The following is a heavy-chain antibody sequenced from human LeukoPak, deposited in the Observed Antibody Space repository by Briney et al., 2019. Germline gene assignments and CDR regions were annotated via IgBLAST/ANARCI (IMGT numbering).Heavy chain of an antibody. CDR3: AGSVVRGVIDY. CDR2: LFTSGNT. CDR1: GGSISSDSYS. D-gene: IGHD3-10*01. J-gene: IGHJ4*02. V-gene: IGHV4-61*02. Sequence: PSQTLSLTCTVSGGSISSDSYSWSWIRQPAGKELEFIGRLFTSGNTNYNPSLKSRVTISLDTSKNQLSLMLRSVTAADTAVYYCAGSVVRGVIDYWGQGTLVTVSS.